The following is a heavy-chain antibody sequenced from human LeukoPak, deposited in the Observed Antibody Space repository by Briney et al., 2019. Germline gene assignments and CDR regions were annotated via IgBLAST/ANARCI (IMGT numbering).Heavy chain of an antibody. CDR2: IYYSGST. J-gene: IGHJ6*03. CDR3: ARVFGAVAGKRYMDV. Sequence: SETLSHTCTVSGGSISSYYWSWIRQPPGKGLEWIGYIYYSGSTNYNPSLKSRVTISVDTSKNQFSLKLSSVTAADTAVYYCARVFGAVAGKRYMDVWGKGTTVTVSS. V-gene: IGHV4-59*01. D-gene: IGHD6-19*01. CDR1: GGSISSYY.